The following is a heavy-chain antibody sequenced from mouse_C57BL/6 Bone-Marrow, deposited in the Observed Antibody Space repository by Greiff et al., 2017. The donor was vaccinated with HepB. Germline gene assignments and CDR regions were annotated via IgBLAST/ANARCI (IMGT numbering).Heavy chain of an antibody. CDR2: IDPSDSYT. CDR1: GYTFTSYW. V-gene: IGHV1-59*01. J-gene: IGHJ2*01. Sequence: QVQLQQSGAELVRPGPSVKLSCKASGYTFTSYWMHWVKQRPGQGLEWIGVIDPSDSYTNYNQKFKGKATLTVDTSSSTAYMQLSSLTSEDSAVYYCARWGYPDYWGQGTTLTVSS. CDR3: ARWGYPDY. D-gene: IGHD2-2*01.